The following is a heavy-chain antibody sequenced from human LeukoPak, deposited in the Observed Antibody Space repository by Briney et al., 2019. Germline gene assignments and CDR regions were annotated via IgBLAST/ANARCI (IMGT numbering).Heavy chain of an antibody. Sequence: ASVKVSCKASGFTFTDYYVHWVRQAPGQRLEWMGWINPNSGVTNYAQKFQGRVTMTRNTSISTTYMELKRLRSDDTAVFYCARGDDPVVVTATYYCDYWGQGTLVTVSS. CDR3: ARGDDPVVVTATYYCDY. D-gene: IGHD2-21*02. V-gene: IGHV1-2*02. CDR2: INPNSGVT. CDR1: GFTFTDYY. J-gene: IGHJ4*02.